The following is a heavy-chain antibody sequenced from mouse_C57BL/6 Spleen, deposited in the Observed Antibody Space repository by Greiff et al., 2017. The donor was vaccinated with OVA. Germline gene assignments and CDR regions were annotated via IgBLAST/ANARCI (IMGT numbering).Heavy chain of an antibody. Sequence: EVQLQQSGPELVKPGASVKISCKASGYTFTDYYMNWVKQSHGKSLEWIGDINPNNGGTSYNQKFKGKATLTVDKSSSTAYMELRSLTSEDSAVYYCARQAQATDWFAYWGQGTLVTVSA. D-gene: IGHD3-2*02. CDR3: ARQAQATDWFAY. V-gene: IGHV1-26*01. J-gene: IGHJ3*01. CDR1: GYTFTDYY. CDR2: INPNNGGT.